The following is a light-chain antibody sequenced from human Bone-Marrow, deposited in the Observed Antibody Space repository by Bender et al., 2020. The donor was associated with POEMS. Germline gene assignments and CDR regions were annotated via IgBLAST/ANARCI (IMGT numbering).Light chain of an antibody. Sequence: QSALTQPASVSGSPGQSITISCTGTSSDVGGYNYVSWYQQHPGKAPKLMIYDVSIRPSGVSIRFSGSKSGNTASLTISGLQAEDEADYYCHSYTSSTTRIFGGGTKVTVL. CDR3: HSYTSSTTRI. CDR1: SSDVGGYNY. CDR2: DVS. V-gene: IGLV2-14*01. J-gene: IGLJ2*01.